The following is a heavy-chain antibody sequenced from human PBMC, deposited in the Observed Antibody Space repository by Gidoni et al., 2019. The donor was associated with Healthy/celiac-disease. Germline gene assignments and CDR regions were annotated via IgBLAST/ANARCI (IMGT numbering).Heavy chain of an antibody. V-gene: IGHV3-30*18. CDR1: SSYG. J-gene: IGHJ6*02. Sequence: SSYGMHWVRQAPGKGLEWVAVISYDGSNKYYADSVKGRFTISRDNSKNTLYLQMNSLRAEDTAVYYCAKDLNMGYCSSTSCYIYYYGMDVWGQGTTVTVSS. CDR3: AKDLNMGYCSSTSCYIYYYGMDV. CDR2: ISYDGSNK. D-gene: IGHD2-2*02.